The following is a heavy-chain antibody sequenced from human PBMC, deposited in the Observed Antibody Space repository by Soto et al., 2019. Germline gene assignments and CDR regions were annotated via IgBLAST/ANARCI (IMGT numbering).Heavy chain of an antibody. Sequence: QVHLVQSGPEVKKPGASIKVSCKACGYLFTDYGIAWVRQAPGQGLEWMGWINVFNGDPRYAPDFQGRVTMTKDTSTNTASMELRSLRSDDTAVYFCVRVRRGQLDFWGQGSLVTVSS. J-gene: IGHJ4*02. CDR3: VRVRRGQLDF. CDR1: GYLFTDYG. D-gene: IGHD1-1*01. V-gene: IGHV1-18*01. CDR2: INVFNGDP.